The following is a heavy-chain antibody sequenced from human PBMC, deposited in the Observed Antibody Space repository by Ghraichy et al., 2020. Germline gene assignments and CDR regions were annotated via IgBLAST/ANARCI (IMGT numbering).Heavy chain of an antibody. D-gene: IGHD3-3*01. Sequence: SETLSLTCAVYGGSFSGYYWSWIRQPPGKGLEWIGEINHSGSTNYNPSLKSRVTISVDTSKNQFSLKLSSVTAADTAVYYCASMLVTIFGVAWGFDPWGQGTLVTVSS. J-gene: IGHJ5*02. CDR1: GGSFSGYY. CDR3: ASMLVTIFGVAWGFDP. V-gene: IGHV4-34*01. CDR2: INHSGST.